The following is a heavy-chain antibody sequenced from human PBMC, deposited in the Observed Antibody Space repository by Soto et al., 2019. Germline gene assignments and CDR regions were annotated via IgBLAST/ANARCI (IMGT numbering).Heavy chain of an antibody. CDR1: GYTFTGYY. D-gene: IGHD2-15*01. J-gene: IGHJ4*02. V-gene: IGHV1-2*04. CDR2: INPNSGGT. Sequence: GASVKVSCKASGYTFTGYYMHWVRQAPGQGLEWMGWINPNSGGTNYAQKFQGWVTMTRDTSISTAYMELSRLRSDDTAVYYCARDGMVAATRSFDCWGQGTLVTVSS. CDR3: ARDGMVAATRSFDC.